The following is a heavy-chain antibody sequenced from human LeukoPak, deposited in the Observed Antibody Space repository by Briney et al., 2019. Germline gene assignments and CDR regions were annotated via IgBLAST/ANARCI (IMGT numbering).Heavy chain of an antibody. CDR3: SRLYSVTIFGVPLGWFDP. CDR1: GGSFSGYY. V-gene: IGHV4-34*01. D-gene: IGHD3-3*01. CDR2: INHSGST. J-gene: IGHJ5*02. Sequence: SETLSLTCAVYGGSFSGYYWSWIRRPPGKGLEWIGEINHSGSTNYNPSLKSRVTISVDTSKSQFSLKLTSVTAADTSVYYCSRLYSVTIFGVPLGWFDPWGQGTLVTVSS.